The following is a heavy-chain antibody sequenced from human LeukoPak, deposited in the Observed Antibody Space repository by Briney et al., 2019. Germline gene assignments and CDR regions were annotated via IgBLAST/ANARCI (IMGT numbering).Heavy chain of an antibody. CDR1: GFTFSSYA. J-gene: IGHJ6*02. D-gene: IGHD3-16*01. V-gene: IGHV3-30-3*01. CDR2: ISYDGSNK. Sequence: PGGSLRLSCAASGFTFSSYAMHWVRQAPGKGLEWVAVISYDGSNKYYADSVKGRFTISRDNSKNTLHLQMNSLRAEDTAVYYCAREFGSYGLMEGYHYYYGTDVWGQGTTVTVSS. CDR3: AREFGSYGLMEGYHYYYGTDV.